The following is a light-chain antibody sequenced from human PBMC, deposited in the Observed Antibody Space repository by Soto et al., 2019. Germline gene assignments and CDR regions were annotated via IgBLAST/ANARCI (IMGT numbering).Light chain of an antibody. Sequence: DFQMTQSPSSLSASVGDRVTITCRASQSISNYLNWYQQKPGKAPKLLIYAASSLQSGVPSRFSGSGSGTDFTLTISSLQPEDFATYYCQQSYSPRPFGPGTKVEIK. CDR1: QSISNY. CDR2: AAS. CDR3: QQSYSPRP. V-gene: IGKV1-39*01. J-gene: IGKJ3*01.